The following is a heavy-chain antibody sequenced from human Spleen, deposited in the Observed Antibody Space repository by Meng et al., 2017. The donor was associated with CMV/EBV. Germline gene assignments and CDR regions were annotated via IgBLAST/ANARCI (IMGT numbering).Heavy chain of an antibody. CDR3: TTGLEDDIVVVPAAILFNY. V-gene: IGHV3-15*01. Sequence: NAWMSWVRQAPGKVLEWVGRIKSKTGGGTTDYAAPVKGRFTISRDDSKNTLYLQMNSLKTEDTAVYYCTTGLEDDIVVVPAAILFNYWGQGTLVTVSS. CDR1: NAW. D-gene: IGHD2-2*02. CDR2: IKSKTGGGTT. J-gene: IGHJ4*02.